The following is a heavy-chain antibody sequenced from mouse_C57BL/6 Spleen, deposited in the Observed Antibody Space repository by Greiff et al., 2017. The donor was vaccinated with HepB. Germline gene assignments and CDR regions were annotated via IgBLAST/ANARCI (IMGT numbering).Heavy chain of an antibody. V-gene: IGHV6-6*01. D-gene: IGHD1-1*01. CDR3: TPYYGSSYVRFAY. CDR2: IRNKANNHAT. CDR1: GFTFSDAW. J-gene: IGHJ3*01. Sequence: EVKVEESGGGLVQPGGSMKLSCAASGFTFSDAWMDWVRQSPEKGLEWVAEIRNKANNHATYYAESVKGRFTISRDDSKSSVYLQMNSLRAEDTGIYYCTPYYGSSYVRFAYWGQGTLVTVSA.